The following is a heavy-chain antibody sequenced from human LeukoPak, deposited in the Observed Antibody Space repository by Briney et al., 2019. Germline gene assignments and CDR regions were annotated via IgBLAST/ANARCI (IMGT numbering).Heavy chain of an antibody. CDR2: ISAYNGNT. CDR3: ASSLVVPAAGLFYYYGMDV. Sequence: GASVTVSCKASGYTFTSYGISWVRQAPGQGLEWMGWISAYNGNTNYAQKLQGRVTMTTDTSTSTAYMELRSLRSDDTAVYYCASSLVVPAAGLFYYYGMDVWGQGTTVTVSS. D-gene: IGHD2-2*01. V-gene: IGHV1-18*01. CDR1: GYTFTSYG. J-gene: IGHJ6*02.